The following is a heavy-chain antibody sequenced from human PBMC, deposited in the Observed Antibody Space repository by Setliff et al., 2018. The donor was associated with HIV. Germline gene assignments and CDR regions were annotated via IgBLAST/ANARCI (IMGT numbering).Heavy chain of an antibody. CDR2: MNAASGKT. D-gene: IGHD1-26*01. J-gene: IGHJ4*02. Sequence: ASVKVSCKASGYNFSTYALHWVRQAPGQRLEWLGWMNAASGKTKYSEEFQNRISFTRDTSANIGYLELTKLRSEDMGIYYCARVRVGGSLYFDFWGQGTQVTVSS. V-gene: IGHV1-3*03. CDR1: GYNFSTYA. CDR3: ARVRVGGSLYFDF.